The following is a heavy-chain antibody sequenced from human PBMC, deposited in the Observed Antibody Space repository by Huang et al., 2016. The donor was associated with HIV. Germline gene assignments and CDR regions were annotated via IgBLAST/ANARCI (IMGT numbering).Heavy chain of an antibody. CDR1: GESLGTYY. Sequence: QVQLQQWGAGLLKPSETLALTCAGYGESLGTYYWAWIRRPPGKGLQWIGEVNDGGDINYSPSLESRVTISVDTARNQVSLTLTSMTAADTATYYCARRFRVAATRKWFDPWGQGTLVIVSS. V-gene: IGHV4-34*01. D-gene: IGHD3-10*01. CDR2: VNDGGDI. CDR3: ARRFRVAATRKWFDP. J-gene: IGHJ5*02.